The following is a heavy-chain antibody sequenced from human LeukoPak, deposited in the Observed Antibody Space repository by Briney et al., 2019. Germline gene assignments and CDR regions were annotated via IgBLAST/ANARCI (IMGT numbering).Heavy chain of an antibody. V-gene: IGHV3-30*02. CDR3: AKDRRRIAVAGTRGDYFDY. CDR2: IRYDGSNR. CDR1: GFTFSSYG. D-gene: IGHD6-19*01. J-gene: IGHJ4*02. Sequence: GGSLRLSCAASGFTFSSYGMHWVRQAPGKGLEWVAFIRYDGSNRYYADSVKGRFTISRDNSKNTLYLQMNSLRAEDTAVYYCAKDRRRIAVAGTRGDYFDYWGQGTLVTVSS.